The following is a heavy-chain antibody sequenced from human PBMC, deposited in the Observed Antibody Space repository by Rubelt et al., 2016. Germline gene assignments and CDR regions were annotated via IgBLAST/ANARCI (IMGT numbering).Heavy chain of an antibody. CDR2: IYSGGST. Sequence: EVQLVESGGGLVQPGGSLRLSCAASGFTVSSNYMSWVRQAPGKGLEWVSVIYSGGSTYYADSVKGRFTISRDNSKNTLYLQMNSLRAEDTAVYYCARDLPGTHDIVLIGGFDPWGQGTLVTVAS. J-gene: IGHJ5*02. CDR3: ARDLPGTHDIVLIGGFDP. D-gene: IGHD2-8*01. CDR1: GFTVSSNY. V-gene: IGHV3-66*01.